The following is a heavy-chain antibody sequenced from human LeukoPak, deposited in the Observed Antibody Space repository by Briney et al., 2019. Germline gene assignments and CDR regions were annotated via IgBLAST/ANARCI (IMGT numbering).Heavy chain of an antibody. CDR2: IRSKANSYAT. D-gene: IGHD3-10*01. CDR1: GFTFSGSA. V-gene: IGHV3-73*01. CDR3: TRILWFGESYYFDY. J-gene: IGHJ4*02. Sequence: GGSLRLSCAASGFTFSGSAMHWVRQASGKGLEWVGRIRSKANSYATAYAASVKGRFTISRDDSKNTAYLQMNSLKTEGTAVYYCTRILWFGESYYFDYWGQGTLVTVSS.